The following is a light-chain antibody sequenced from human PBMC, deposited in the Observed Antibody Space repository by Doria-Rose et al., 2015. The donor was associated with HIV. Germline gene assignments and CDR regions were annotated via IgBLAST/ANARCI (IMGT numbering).Light chain of an antibody. CDR3: RQYGTSWT. Sequence: TQSPGTLSLSPGERATPSCRASQSFSSTYLAWYQQKPGQAPSLLIYDGSTRATGSPDRFSASGSGTDFTLTINRLEPEDFALYYCRQYGTSWTFGQGTKVEI. J-gene: IGKJ1*01. CDR2: DGS. CDR1: QSFSSTY. V-gene: IGKV3-20*01.